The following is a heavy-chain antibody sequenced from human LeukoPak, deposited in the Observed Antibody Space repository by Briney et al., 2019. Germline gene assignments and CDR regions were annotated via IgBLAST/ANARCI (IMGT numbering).Heavy chain of an antibody. V-gene: IGHV4-59*01. CDR2: IYYSGST. CDR3: ARSRGTGFIFDY. J-gene: IGHJ4*02. D-gene: IGHD3-10*01. Sequence: SETLSLTCTVSGGSINSLYWSWIRQPPGKGLEWIGYIYYSGSTNYNPSLKSRVTISVDTSKNQFSLKLNSVTAADAAVYYCARSRGTGFIFDYWGQGALVTVS. CDR1: GGSINSLY.